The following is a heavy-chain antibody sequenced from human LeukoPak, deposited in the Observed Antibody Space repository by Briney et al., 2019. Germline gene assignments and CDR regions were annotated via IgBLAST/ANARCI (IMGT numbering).Heavy chain of an antibody. CDR2: IGGSGGNK. CDR3: AKAQGYSNHRFDY. CDR1: GFTFSSYA. Sequence: GGSLRLSCVASGFTFSSYAMSWVRQAPGKGLEWVSDIGGSGGNKYYADSVKGRFTISRDNSKNTLYLQMNSLRAEDTAVYYCAKAQGYSNHRFDYWGQGTLVTVSS. V-gene: IGHV3-23*01. D-gene: IGHD4-11*01. J-gene: IGHJ4*02.